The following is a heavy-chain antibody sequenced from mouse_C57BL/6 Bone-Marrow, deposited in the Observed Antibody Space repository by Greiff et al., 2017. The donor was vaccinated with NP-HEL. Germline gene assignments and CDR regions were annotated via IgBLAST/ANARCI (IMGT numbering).Heavy chain of an antibody. Sequence: GGGLVQPKGSLKLSCAASGFTFNTYAMHWVRQAPGKGLEWVARIRSKSSNYATYYADSVKDRFTISRDDSQSMLYLQMNNLKTEDTAMYYCVRGDYDAVGTLDLYYFDYWGKGTTLTVAS. V-gene: IGHV10-3*01. CDR1: GFTFNTYA. D-gene: IGHD2-4*01. CDR2: IRSKSSNYAT. J-gene: IGHJ2*01. CDR3: VRGDYDAVGTLDLYYFDY.